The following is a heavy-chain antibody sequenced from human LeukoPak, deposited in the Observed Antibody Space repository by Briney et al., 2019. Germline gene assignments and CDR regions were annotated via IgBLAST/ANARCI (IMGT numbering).Heavy chain of an antibody. CDR3: ARERDAFDI. CDR2: ISSSGSTI. V-gene: IGHV3-48*03. CDR1: GFTFSSYE. Sequence: PGGSLTLSSAASGFTFSSYEMNWVRQAPGKGLEWVSYISSSGSTIYYADSVKGRFTISRDNAKNSLYLQMNSLRAEDTAVYYCARERDAFDIWGQGTMVTVSS. J-gene: IGHJ3*02.